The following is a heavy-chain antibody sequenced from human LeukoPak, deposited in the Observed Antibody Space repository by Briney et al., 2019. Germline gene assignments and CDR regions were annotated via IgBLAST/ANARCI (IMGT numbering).Heavy chain of an antibody. CDR1: GVSISSGSYY. J-gene: IGHJ6*03. V-gene: IGHV4-39*01. CDR2: IYHNGNT. D-gene: IGHD2/OR15-2a*01. Sequence: PSETLSLTCSVSGVSISSGSYYWGWIRQPPGMGLEWIGIIYHNGNTNYNPSLKSRVTISEDTSRNQFSLRMDSVTAADTAVYYCARLWDSTGLYFYYYMDVWGEGTTVTVSS. CDR3: ARLWDSTGLYFYYYMDV.